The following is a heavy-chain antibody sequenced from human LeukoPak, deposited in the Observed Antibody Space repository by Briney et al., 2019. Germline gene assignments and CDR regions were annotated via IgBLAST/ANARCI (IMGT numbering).Heavy chain of an antibody. J-gene: IGHJ6*03. CDR2: IWYDGSNK. CDR1: GFTFSSYG. D-gene: IGHD6-13*01. V-gene: IGHV3-33*01. CDR3: ARDGELFRRAAAGTGHYMDV. Sequence: PGGSLRLSCAASGFTFSSYGMHWVRQAPGKGLEWVAVIWYDGSNKYYADSVKGRFTISRDNSKNTLYLQMNSLRAEDTAVYYCARDGELFRRAAAGTGHYMDVWGKGTTVTVSS.